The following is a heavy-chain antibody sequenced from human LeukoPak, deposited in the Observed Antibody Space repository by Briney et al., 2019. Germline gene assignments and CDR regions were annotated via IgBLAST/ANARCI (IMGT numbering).Heavy chain of an antibody. CDR3: ARISQIAAAGTPYFDS. Sequence: PSETLSLTCAVSGGSFSGYYWSWIRQPPGKGLEWIGEINHSGSPNYNPSLKSRLTISEDMSTRQVSLKLSSVTAADTAVYYCARISQIAAAGTPYFDSGGRGPLVTVSS. CDR2: INHSGSP. CDR1: GGSFSGYY. J-gene: IGHJ4*02. D-gene: IGHD6-13*01. V-gene: IGHV4-34*01.